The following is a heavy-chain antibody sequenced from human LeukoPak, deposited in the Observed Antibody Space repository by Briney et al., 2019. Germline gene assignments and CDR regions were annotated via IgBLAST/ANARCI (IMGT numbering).Heavy chain of an antibody. J-gene: IGHJ2*01. CDR1: GGSISSSSYY. V-gene: IGHV4-61*05. D-gene: IGHD3-22*01. Sequence: PSETLSLTCTVSGGSISSSSYYWSWIRQPPGKGLEWIGYIYYSGSTNYNPSLKSRVTMSVDTSKNQFSLKLSSVTAADTAVYYCARNYDSSGYYPGRWYFDLWGRGTLVTVSS. CDR3: ARNYDSSGYYPGRWYFDL. CDR2: IYYSGST.